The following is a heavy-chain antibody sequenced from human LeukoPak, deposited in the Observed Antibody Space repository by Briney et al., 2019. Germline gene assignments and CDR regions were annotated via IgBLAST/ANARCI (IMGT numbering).Heavy chain of an antibody. V-gene: IGHV1-18*04. CDR2: ISVYKSNT. D-gene: IGHD3-10*01. CDR1: GYTFTAYG. CDR3: ARVRHYYGSGTHFSFDY. Sequence: ASVKVSCKASGYTFTAYGVSWVREAPGQGLEWMGWISVYKSNTEYAQKFQGRVTMTTDTSTKTAYMELTSLKSDDTAVYYCARVRHYYGSGTHFSFDYWDQGTLITVSA. J-gene: IGHJ4*02.